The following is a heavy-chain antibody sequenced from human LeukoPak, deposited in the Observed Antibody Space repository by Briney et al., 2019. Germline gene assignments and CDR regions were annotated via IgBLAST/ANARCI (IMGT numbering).Heavy chain of an antibody. CDR1: GFTFSNYA. V-gene: IGHV3-23*01. Sequence: GGSLRLSCAASGFTFSNYAMSWVRQAPGKGLEGVSSISGDGGSTYYADSVKGRFTISRDNSKNTVYLQMNSLRAEDTAIYYCAKNRGYCSGGSCYGDYWGQGTLVTVPS. J-gene: IGHJ4*02. CDR3: AKNRGYCSGGSCYGDY. CDR2: ISGDGGST. D-gene: IGHD2-15*01.